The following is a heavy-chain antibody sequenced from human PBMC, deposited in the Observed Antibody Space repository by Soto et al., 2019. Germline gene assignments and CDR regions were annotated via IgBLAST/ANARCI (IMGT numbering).Heavy chain of an antibody. D-gene: IGHD3-10*01. Sequence: EVQLLESGGGLVQPGGSLRLSCAASGFTFNTYAMTWVRQAPGKGLEWVSTISASGGGTYYADSVKGRFTISRDNSKNTLYLQMNRLRAEDTAVYFCARQSMADYWGQGTLVTVSS. CDR2: ISASGGGT. V-gene: IGHV3-23*01. CDR1: GFTFNTYA. CDR3: ARQSMADY. J-gene: IGHJ4*02.